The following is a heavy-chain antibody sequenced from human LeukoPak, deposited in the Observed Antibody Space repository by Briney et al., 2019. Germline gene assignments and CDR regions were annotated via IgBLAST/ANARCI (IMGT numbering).Heavy chain of an antibody. CDR1: GFSLSGYW. CDR3: ARDPRNVGLAP. Sequence: GGSLRLSCVASGFSLSGYWMYWVRQAPGKGLMYISRNNGDGSTTNYADVVKGRFTMSRDNVKNTLYLQMNSLRVEDTAVYYCARDPRNVGLAPWGQGILVTVSS. D-gene: IGHD2-15*01. V-gene: IGHV3-74*01. CDR2: NNGDGSTT. J-gene: IGHJ5*02.